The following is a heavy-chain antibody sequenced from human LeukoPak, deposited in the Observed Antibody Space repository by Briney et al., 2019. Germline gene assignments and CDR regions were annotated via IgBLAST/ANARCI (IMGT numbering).Heavy chain of an antibody. J-gene: IGHJ4*02. D-gene: IGHD6-6*01. Sequence: ASVKVSFKASGYTFTSYGISWVRQAPGQGLEWMGWISAYNGNTNYAQKLQGRVTMTTDTSTSTAYMELRSLRSDDTAVYYCAREALPLEYSSWGYFDYWGQGTLVTVSS. CDR2: ISAYNGNT. V-gene: IGHV1-18*01. CDR3: AREALPLEYSSWGYFDY. CDR1: GYTFTSYG.